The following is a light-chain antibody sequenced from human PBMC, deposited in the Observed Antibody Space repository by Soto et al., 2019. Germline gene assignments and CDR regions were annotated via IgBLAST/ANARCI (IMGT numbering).Light chain of an antibody. V-gene: IGKV1-33*01. CDR1: QDVNNS. Sequence: DIQMTQSPSSLSASIGDRVTITCQASQDVNNSLNWYQQKPRKASNLLIYDVSNLGTGVTSMFSGSGSGTDFTFTISRLQPEDIGTYYCQQYYKVPVTFGQGTRLE. CDR2: DVS. J-gene: IGKJ5*01. CDR3: QQYYKVPVT.